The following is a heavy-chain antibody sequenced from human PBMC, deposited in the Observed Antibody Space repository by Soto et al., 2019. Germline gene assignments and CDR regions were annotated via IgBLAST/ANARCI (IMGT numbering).Heavy chain of an antibody. CDR2: IRSKANSYAT. CDR3: TRLPTTVSYYYYYGMDV. J-gene: IGHJ6*02. V-gene: IGHV3-73*01. CDR1: GFTFSGSA. Sequence: GGSLRLSCAASGFTFSGSAMHWVRQASGKGLEWVGRIRSKANSYATAYAASVKGRFTISRDDSKNTAYLQMNSLKTEDTAVYYCTRLPTTVSYYYYYGMDVWGQGTTVTVSS. D-gene: IGHD4-17*01.